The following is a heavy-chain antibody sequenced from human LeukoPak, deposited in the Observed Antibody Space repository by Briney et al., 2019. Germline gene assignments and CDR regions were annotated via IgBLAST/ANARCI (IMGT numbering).Heavy chain of an antibody. CDR3: ATHPMITFGGVIVPFDY. D-gene: IGHD3-16*02. CDR1: GYTFTSYG. V-gene: IGHV1-18*01. J-gene: IGHJ4*02. CDR2: ISAYNGNT. Sequence: ASVKVSCKASGYTFTSYGISWVRQAPGQRLEWMGWISAYNGNTNYAQKLQGRVTMTTDTSTSTAYMELRSLRSDDTAVYYCATHPMITFGGVIVPFDYWGQGTLVTVSS.